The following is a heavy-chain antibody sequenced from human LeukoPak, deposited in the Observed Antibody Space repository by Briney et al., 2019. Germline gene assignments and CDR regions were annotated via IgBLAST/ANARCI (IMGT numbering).Heavy chain of an antibody. Sequence: GESLKISCKGSAYSFTSYWIGWVRQMPAKGLEWMGIIYPGDSDTRYSPSFQGQVTISADKSISTAYLQWSSLKASDTAMYYCARRYDYVWGSYRYYFDYWGQGTLVTVSS. CDR2: IYPGDSDT. D-gene: IGHD3-16*02. J-gene: IGHJ4*02. CDR1: AYSFTSYW. V-gene: IGHV5-51*01. CDR3: ARRYDYVWGSYRYYFDY.